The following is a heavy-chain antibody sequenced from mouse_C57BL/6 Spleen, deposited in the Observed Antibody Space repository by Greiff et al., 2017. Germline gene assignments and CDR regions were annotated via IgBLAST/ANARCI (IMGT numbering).Heavy chain of an antibody. V-gene: IGHV1-52*01. J-gene: IGHJ2*01. CDR3: AREDGYYCDY. D-gene: IGHD2-3*01. Sequence: QVQLQQPGAELVRPGSSVKLSCKASGYTFTSYWMHWVKQRPIQGLEWIGNIDPSDSETHYNQKFKDKATLTVDKSSSTAYMQLSSLTSEDSALYYCAREDGYYCDYWRQDTTLTVSS. CDR2: IDPSDSET. CDR1: GYTFTSYW.